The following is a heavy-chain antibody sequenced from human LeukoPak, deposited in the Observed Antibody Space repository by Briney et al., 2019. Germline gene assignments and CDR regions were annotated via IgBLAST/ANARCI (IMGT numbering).Heavy chain of an antibody. CDR3: ARDISSGYYDAFDI. CDR1: GFTFDDYG. D-gene: IGHD3-22*01. V-gene: IGHV3-20*04. Sequence: PGGSLRLSCAASGFTFDDYGMTWVRQVPGKGLYWVSGINGKGDSTGHADSVKGRFTISRDNAKNSLYLQMNSLRAEDTAVYYCARDISSGYYDAFDIWGQGTMVTVSS. CDR2: INGKGDST. J-gene: IGHJ3*02.